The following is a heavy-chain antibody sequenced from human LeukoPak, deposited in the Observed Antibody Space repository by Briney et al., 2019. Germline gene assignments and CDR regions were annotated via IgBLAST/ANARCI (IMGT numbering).Heavy chain of an antibody. CDR2: ISYDGGNK. D-gene: IGHD3-22*01. Sequence: GGSLRLSCAASGFTFSSYGMHWVRQAPGKGLEWVAVISYDGGNKYYADSVKGRFTISRDNSKNTLYLQMNSLRAEDTAVYYCAKNGVSSGHYYDYWGQGTLVTVSS. J-gene: IGHJ4*02. V-gene: IGHV3-30*18. CDR3: AKNGVSSGHYYDY. CDR1: GFTFSSYG.